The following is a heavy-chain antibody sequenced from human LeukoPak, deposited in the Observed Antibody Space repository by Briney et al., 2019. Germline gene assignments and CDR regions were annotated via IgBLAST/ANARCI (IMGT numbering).Heavy chain of an antibody. V-gene: IGHV3-48*04. Sequence: GGSLRLSCAASGFTFSSYSMNWVRQAPGKGLEWVSYISSSGSTIYYADSVKGRFTISRDNAKNSLYLQMNSLRAEDTAVYYCARDRGYSSSDWGQGTLVTVSS. CDR2: ISSSGSTI. D-gene: IGHD6-13*01. CDR1: GFTFSSYS. CDR3: ARDRGYSSSD. J-gene: IGHJ4*02.